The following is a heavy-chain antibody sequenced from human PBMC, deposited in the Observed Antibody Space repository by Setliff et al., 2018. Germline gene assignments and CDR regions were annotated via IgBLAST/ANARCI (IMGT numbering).Heavy chain of an antibody. V-gene: IGHV4-59*11. CDR2: LYYSGNT. CDR3: ARGPPGYYYYMNV. Sequence: SETLSLTCNVSGGSISSHSWSWIRQAPGKGLEWIGYLYYSGNTNYNPSLKSRVTISGDTSQNYFSLKLTSVTEADTAVYYCARGPPGYYYYMNVWGQGTTVTVS. CDR1: GGSISSHS. J-gene: IGHJ6*03.